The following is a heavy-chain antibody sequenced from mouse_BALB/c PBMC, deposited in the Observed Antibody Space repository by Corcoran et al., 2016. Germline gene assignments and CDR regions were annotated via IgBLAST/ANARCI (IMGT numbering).Heavy chain of an antibody. D-gene: IGHD2-4*01. CDR1: GYTFSSYW. Sequence: QVQLQQSGAELMKPVASVKISCKATGYTFSSYWIEWVKQRPGHGLEWIGEILPGSGSTNYNEKFKGKATFTADTSSNTAYMQLSSLTSEDSAVYYCARCTMILYYYAMDYWGQGTSVTVSS. V-gene: IGHV1-9*01. CDR2: ILPGSGST. CDR3: ARCTMILYYYAMDY. J-gene: IGHJ4*01.